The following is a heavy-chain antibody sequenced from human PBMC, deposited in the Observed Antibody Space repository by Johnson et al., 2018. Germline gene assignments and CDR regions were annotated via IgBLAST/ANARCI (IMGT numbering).Heavy chain of an antibody. CDR3: ARHLWFGENYYSGMGV. CDR2: ISSSSSYI. Sequence: VQLVQSGGGLVQPGGSLRLSCAASGFTFSSYSMNWVRQAPGKGLEWVSYISSSSSYIYYAASVKGRFTISRDNANNSMYLQMNSLSAEDTAVDYCARHLWFGENYYSGMGVWGQGTTVTVSS. D-gene: IGHD3-10*01. CDR1: GFTFSSYS. V-gene: IGHV3-21*05. J-gene: IGHJ6*02.